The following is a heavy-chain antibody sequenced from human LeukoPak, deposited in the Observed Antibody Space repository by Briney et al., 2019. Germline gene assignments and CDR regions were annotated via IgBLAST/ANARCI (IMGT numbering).Heavy chain of an antibody. J-gene: IGHJ4*02. D-gene: IGHD3-22*01. CDR2: SSAYNGNT. CDR3: ARDQGYYDSSGYCDY. Sequence: ASVKVSCKASGGTFSSYTISWVRQAPGQGLEWMGSSSAYNGNTNYAQKLQGRVTMTTDTSTSTAYMELRSLRSDDTAVYYCARDQGYYDSSGYCDYWGQGTLVTVSS. CDR1: GGTFSSYT. V-gene: IGHV1-18*01.